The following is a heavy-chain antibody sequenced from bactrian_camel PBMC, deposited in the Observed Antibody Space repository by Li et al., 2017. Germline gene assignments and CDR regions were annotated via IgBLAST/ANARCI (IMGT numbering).Heavy chain of an antibody. CDR1: GWTYDAYC. Sequence: HVQLVESGGGAVQAGGSLTLSCVVSGWTYDAYCMAWFRQGSGTEREGVAVADDGNPTYYASSVKGRFIISGDNGKNAVSLHMINLTPEDTGMYYCAAGNPRGIVPEGWRLAERSYSYWGQGTQVTVS. CDR3: AAGNPRGIVPEGWRLAERSYSY. V-gene: IGHV3S55*01. J-gene: IGHJ4*01. D-gene: IGHD5*01. CDR2: ADDGNPT.